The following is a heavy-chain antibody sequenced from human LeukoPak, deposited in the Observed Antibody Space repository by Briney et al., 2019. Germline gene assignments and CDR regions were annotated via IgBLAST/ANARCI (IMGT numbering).Heavy chain of an antibody. CDR1: GYTFTSYD. J-gene: IGHJ4*02. D-gene: IGHD5-12*01. Sequence: GASVKVSCKASGYTFTSYDINWVRQATGQGPEWMGWMNPNSGNTGYAQKFQGRVTMTRNTSISTAYMELSSLRSEDTAVYYCARGGYSGYDYYFDYWGQGTLVTVSS. CDR3: ARGGYSGYDYYFDY. CDR2: MNPNSGNT. V-gene: IGHV1-8*01.